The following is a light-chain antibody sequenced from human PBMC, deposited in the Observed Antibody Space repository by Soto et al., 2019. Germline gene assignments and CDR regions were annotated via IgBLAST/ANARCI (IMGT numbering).Light chain of an antibody. V-gene: IGKV1-5*01. CDR3: QQYRDTPLT. CDR2: DAS. J-gene: IGKJ4*01. CDR1: QSITNW. Sequence: DIRMTQSPSTLSASVGDRVTITCRASQSITNWLAWYQQKPGKAPKLLIYDASHLEIGVPSRFSGSGSGTDITLTIISRVHAEVSVLYYQQYRDTPLTFGGGTKVDIK.